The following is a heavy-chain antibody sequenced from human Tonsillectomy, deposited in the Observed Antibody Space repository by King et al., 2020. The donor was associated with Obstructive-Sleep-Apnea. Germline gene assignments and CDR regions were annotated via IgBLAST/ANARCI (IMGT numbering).Heavy chain of an antibody. Sequence: QLQESGSGLVKPSQTLSLTCAVSGGSISSGGYSWSWIRQPPGKGLEWIGYIYHSGSTYYNPSLKSRVTISVDRSKNQFSLKLSSVTAADTAVYYCAREGIRTNTFDYWGQGTLVTVSS. D-gene: IGHD1-1*01. CDR1: GGSISSGGYS. CDR2: IYHSGST. V-gene: IGHV4-30-2*01. CDR3: AREGIRTNTFDY. J-gene: IGHJ4*02.